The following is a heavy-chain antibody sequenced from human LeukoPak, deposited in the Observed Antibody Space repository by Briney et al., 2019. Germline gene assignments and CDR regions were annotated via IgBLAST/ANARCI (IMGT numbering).Heavy chain of an antibody. CDR2: CSGYNGNT. J-gene: IGHJ4*02. D-gene: IGHD5-12*01. CDR1: GYTFTSYG. V-gene: IGHV1-18*01. CDR3: ARRRYSGYDLFDY. Sequence: ASVKVSCKPSGYTFTSYGISWVRDAPGQGHEWGGGCSGYNGNTNYAQRLKGRVTMSSDPSTSTAYIELSSLRSEDTAVYYCARRRYSGYDLFDYWGQGALVTVSS.